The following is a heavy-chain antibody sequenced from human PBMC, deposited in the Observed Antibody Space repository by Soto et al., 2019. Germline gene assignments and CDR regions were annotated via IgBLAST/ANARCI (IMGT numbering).Heavy chain of an antibody. J-gene: IGHJ3*02. D-gene: IGHD2-15*01. CDR2: VHYTAST. V-gene: IGHV4-39*02. CDR3: GRATPGYPGRAFHI. CDR1: EGSINWSPDY. Sequence: TSETLSLTCTVSEGSINWSPDYWGWLRQPPGKEPQWIASVHYTASTYYNPSLKSRVTISVDTSKNQFSLNLRSVTAADTAIYYCGRATPGYPGRAFHIWGQGKMVTVSS.